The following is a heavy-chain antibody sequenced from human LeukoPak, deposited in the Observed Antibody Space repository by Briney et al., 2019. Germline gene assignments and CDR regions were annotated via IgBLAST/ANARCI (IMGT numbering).Heavy chain of an antibody. CDR2: IYYRGTN. CDR3: ARVSSSGYFDY. Sequence: PSETLSLTCTVSGGSISSGGYSWSWIRQHPGKGLEWIGYIYYRGTNYYNPSLKSRSAISVDTSKNQFSLKLSSVTAADTAVYYCARVSSSGYFDYWCQGALVTVSS. J-gene: IGHJ4*02. V-gene: IGHV4-31*03. D-gene: IGHD3-22*01. CDR1: GGSISSGGYS.